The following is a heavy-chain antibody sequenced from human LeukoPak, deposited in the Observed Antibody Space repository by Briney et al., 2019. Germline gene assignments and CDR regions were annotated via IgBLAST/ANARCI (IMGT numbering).Heavy chain of an antibody. J-gene: IGHJ4*02. Sequence: SETLSLTCTVSGGSISSSSYYWGWIRQPPGKGLEWIGSIYYSGSTYYNPSLKSRVTISVDTSKNQFSLKLSSVTAADTAVYYCARDRADGYIFYYFDYWGQGTLVTVSS. CDR2: IYYSGST. CDR3: ARDRADGYIFYYFDY. CDR1: GGSISSSSYY. D-gene: IGHD5-24*01. V-gene: IGHV4-39*07.